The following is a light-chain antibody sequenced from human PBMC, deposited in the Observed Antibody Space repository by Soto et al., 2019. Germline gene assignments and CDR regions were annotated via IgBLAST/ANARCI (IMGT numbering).Light chain of an antibody. V-gene: IGLV2-11*01. CDR1: SSDVGGYNY. J-gene: IGLJ1*01. Sequence: LTQPRSVSGSPGQSVTISCTGTSSDVGGYNYVSWYQQHPGKAPKLMIYDVSKRPSGVPDRFSGSKSGNTASLTISGLQAEDEADYYCCSYAGSYFYVFGTGTKVTVL. CDR3: CSYAGSYFYV. CDR2: DVS.